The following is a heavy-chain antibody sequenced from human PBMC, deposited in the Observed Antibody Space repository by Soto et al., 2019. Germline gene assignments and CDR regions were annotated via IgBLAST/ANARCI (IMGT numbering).Heavy chain of an antibody. CDR1: GFTFSSYG. J-gene: IGHJ4*02. CDR3: ARDPAARPRSTFDY. Sequence: PGGSLRLSCAASGFTFSSYGMHWVRQAPGKGLEWVAVIWYDGSNKYYADSVKGRFTISRDNSKNTLYLQMNSLRAEDTAVYYCARDPAARPRSTFDYWGQGTLVTVSS. D-gene: IGHD6-6*01. CDR2: IWYDGSNK. V-gene: IGHV3-33*01.